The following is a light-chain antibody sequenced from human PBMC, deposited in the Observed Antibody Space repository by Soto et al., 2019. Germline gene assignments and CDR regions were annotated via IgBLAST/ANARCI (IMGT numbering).Light chain of an antibody. CDR1: HTVANF. Sequence: DTVLIQSPATLPLSPGERATLSCRASHTVANFLAWYQHKAGQAPRLLIYDVSNRASGIPARFSGSGSGTDFTLTISSLEPDDFAVYYCQQRSNWPPTFGGGTNVEIK. CDR3: QQRSNWPPT. V-gene: IGKV3-11*01. CDR2: DVS. J-gene: IGKJ4*01.